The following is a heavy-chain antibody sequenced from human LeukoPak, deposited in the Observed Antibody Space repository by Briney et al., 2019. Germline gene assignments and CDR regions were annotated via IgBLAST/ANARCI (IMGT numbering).Heavy chain of an antibody. V-gene: IGHV1-46*01. CDR2: INPSGGST. J-gene: IGHJ6*03. Sequence: ASVKVSCKASGYTFTSYYMHWVRQAPGQGLEWMGIINPSGGSTSYAQKFQGRVTMTRDTSTSTVYMELSSLRSEDTAVYYCAREMSRVTGDYYYYMDVWGKGTTVTVSS. D-gene: IGHD2-21*02. CDR1: GYTFTSYY. CDR3: AREMSRVTGDYYYYMDV.